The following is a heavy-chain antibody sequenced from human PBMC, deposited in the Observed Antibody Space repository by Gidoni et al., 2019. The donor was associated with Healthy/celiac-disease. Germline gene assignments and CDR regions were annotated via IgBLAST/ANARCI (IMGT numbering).Heavy chain of an antibody. V-gene: IGHV4-61*02. D-gene: IGHD3-3*01. J-gene: IGHJ6*02. CDR2: IYTSGST. Sequence: QVQLQESGPGLVKPSQTLSLTCTVSGGSISRGSYYWSWIRQPAGKGLEWIGRIYTSGSTNYNPSLKSRVTISVDTSKNQFSLKLSSVTAADTAVYYCAREIFGVARGGYYYYYGMDVWGQGTTVTVSS. CDR3: AREIFGVARGGYYYYYGMDV. CDR1: GGSISRGSYY.